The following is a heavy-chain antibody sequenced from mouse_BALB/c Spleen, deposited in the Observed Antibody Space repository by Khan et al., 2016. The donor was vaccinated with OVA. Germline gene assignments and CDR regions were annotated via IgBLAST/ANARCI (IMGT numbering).Heavy chain of an antibody. V-gene: IGHV2-2*03. CDR2: IWSGGST. CDR1: GFSLTNYS. J-gene: IGHJ3*01. D-gene: IGHD2-1*01. CDR3: VRRGGYYGNSWFAY. Sequence: QVQLKQSGPGLVQPSQSLSITCTVSGFSLTNYSLHWVRQSPGKGLEWLGVIWSGGSTDSNAAFISRLSISKDNSKSQVFFKMNSLQSNDTAIYYWVRRGGYYGNSWFAYWGQGTLVTVSA.